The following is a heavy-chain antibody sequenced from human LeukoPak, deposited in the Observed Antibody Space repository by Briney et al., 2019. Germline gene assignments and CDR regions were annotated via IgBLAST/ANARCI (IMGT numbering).Heavy chain of an antibody. V-gene: IGHV4-34*01. CDR3: AGETLIAAAGADAFDV. Sequence: PSETLSLTCAVYGGSFSGYYWNWIRQPPGKGLEWIGEINHSGSTNYNPSLKSRVTISVDTSKNQFSLKLSSVTAADTAVYYCAGETLIAAAGADAFDVWGQGTMVTVSS. CDR1: GGSFSGYY. CDR2: INHSGST. D-gene: IGHD6-13*01. J-gene: IGHJ3*01.